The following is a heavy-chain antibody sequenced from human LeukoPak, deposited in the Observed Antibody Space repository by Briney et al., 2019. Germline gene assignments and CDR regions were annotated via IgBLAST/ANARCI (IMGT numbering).Heavy chain of an antibody. CDR2: IYYSGST. Sequence: SETLSLTCTVSGGSISSYYWSWIRQPPGKGLEWIGYIYYSGSTNYNPSLKSRVTISVDTSKNQFSLKLSSGTAADTAVYYCARQSGISSFYYYYGMDVWGQGTTVTVSS. V-gene: IGHV4-59*08. CDR3: ARQSGISSFYYYYGMDV. CDR1: GGSISSYY. D-gene: IGHD6-13*01. J-gene: IGHJ6*02.